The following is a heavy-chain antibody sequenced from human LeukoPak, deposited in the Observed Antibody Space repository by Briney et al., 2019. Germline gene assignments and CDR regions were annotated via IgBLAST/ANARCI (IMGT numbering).Heavy chain of an antibody. J-gene: IGHJ4*02. CDR2: INHSGST. CDR3: ARAVTGTEVDQ. D-gene: IGHD6-19*01. CDR1: GDSIRSNNW. V-gene: IGHV4-4*02. Sequence: SETLSLTCVFSGDSIRSNNWWSWVRQPPGKGLEWIGEINHSGSTNYNPSLKSRVTISVDTSKNQFSLKLNSVTAADTAVYYCARAVTGTEVDQWGQGTLVTVSS.